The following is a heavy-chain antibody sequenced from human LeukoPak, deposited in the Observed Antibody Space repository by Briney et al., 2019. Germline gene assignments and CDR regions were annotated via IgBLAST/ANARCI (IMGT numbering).Heavy chain of an antibody. CDR3: AKDEPDLGAHRLQAPFDY. D-gene: IGHD3-16*01. V-gene: IGHV3-64*04. J-gene: IGHJ4*02. CDR1: GFTFSSYA. Sequence: GGSLRLSCSASGFTFSSYAMHWVRQAPGKGLEYVSAISSNGGSTYYADSVKGRFTISRDNSKNTLYLQMNSLRAEDTAVYYCAKDEPDLGAHRLQAPFDYWGQGTLVTVSS. CDR2: ISSNGGST.